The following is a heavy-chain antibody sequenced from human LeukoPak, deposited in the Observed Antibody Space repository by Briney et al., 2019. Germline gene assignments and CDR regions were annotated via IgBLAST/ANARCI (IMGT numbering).Heavy chain of an antibody. V-gene: IGHV4-4*07. D-gene: IGHD6-13*01. CDR3: ARGVAAAGTGGDYFDY. Sequence: SETLSLTCTVSGGSISSYYWSWIRQPAGKGLEWIGRIYTSGSTNYNPSLKSRVTISVDKSKNQFSLKLSSVTAADTAVYYCARGVAAAGTGGDYFDYWGQGTLVTASS. CDR2: IYTSGST. J-gene: IGHJ4*02. CDR1: GGSISSYY.